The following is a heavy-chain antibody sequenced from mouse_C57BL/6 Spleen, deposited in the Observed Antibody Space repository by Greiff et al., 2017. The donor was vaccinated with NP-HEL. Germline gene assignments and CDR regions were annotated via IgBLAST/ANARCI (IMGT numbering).Heavy chain of an antibody. D-gene: IGHD2-4*01. CDR2: IHPNSGST. V-gene: IGHV1-64*01. Sequence: QVQLQQPGAELVKPGASVKLSCKASGYTFTSYWMHWVKQRPGQGLEWIGMIHPNSGSTNYNEKFKSKATLTVDKSSSTAYMQLSSLTSEDSAVYYCARDYDPYYYAMDYWGQRTSVTVSS. CDR3: ARDYDPYYYAMDY. J-gene: IGHJ4*01. CDR1: GYTFTSYW.